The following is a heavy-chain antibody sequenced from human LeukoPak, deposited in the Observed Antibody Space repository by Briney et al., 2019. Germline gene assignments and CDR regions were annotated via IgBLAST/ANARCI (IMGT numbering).Heavy chain of an antibody. V-gene: IGHV3-48*03. Sequence: GGSLRLSCAASGFTFSSYEMNWVRQAPGKGLEWVSYISSSGSTIYYADSVKGRFTISRDNFRNTLSLQMSSLRAEDTALYYCAKGVPRYDSGAWIDAFDIWGQGTMVTVSS. D-gene: IGHD3-22*01. CDR1: GFTFSSYE. J-gene: IGHJ3*02. CDR3: AKGVPRYDSGAWIDAFDI. CDR2: ISSSGSTI.